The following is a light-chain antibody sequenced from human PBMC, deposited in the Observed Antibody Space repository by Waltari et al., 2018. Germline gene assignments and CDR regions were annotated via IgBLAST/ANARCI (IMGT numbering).Light chain of an antibody. V-gene: IGKV1-39*01. J-gene: IGKJ4*01. Sequence: DRVTSTCRASQNINHYLKWYHQTPGKAPKLLIYATSNLQSGVPARFSGSGSGTDFTLTISSLQPEDFATYYCQQSYAIPLTFGGGTKVEI. CDR2: ATS. CDR3: QQSYAIPLT. CDR1: QNINHY.